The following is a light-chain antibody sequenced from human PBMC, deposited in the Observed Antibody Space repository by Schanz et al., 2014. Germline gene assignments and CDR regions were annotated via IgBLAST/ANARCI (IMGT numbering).Light chain of an antibody. CDR2: HVS. CDR1: SSDVGGYNF. J-gene: IGLJ1*01. Sequence: SALTQPASVSGSPGQSITISCTGTSSDVGGYNFVSWYQQYPGKAPKLMVYHVSNRPSGVSNRFSGSKSGNTASLTISGLQAEDEADYYCSSYTSSSIYVFGTGTKVTVL. CDR3: SSYTSSSIYV. V-gene: IGLV2-14*01.